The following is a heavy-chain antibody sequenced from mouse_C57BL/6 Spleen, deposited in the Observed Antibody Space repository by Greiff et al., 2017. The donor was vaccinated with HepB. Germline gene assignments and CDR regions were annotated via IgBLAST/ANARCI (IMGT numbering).Heavy chain of an antibody. D-gene: IGHD1-1*01. CDR2: ISSGGSYT. Sequence: EVKLMESGGDLVKPGGSLKLSCAASGFTFSSYGMSWVRQTPDKRLEWVATISSGGSYTYYPDSVKGRFTISRDNAKNTLYLQMSSLKSEDTAMYYCARPLLTTVVAGAMDYWGQGTSVTVAS. J-gene: IGHJ4*01. V-gene: IGHV5-6*01. CDR3: ARPLLTTVVAGAMDY. CDR1: GFTFSSYG.